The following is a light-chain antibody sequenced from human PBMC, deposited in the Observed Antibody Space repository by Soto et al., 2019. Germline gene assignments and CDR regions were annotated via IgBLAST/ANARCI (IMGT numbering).Light chain of an antibody. V-gene: IGKV3-11*01. CDR3: QQRSNWPPVIT. CDR2: GAS. CDR1: QSISDT. Sequence: EIVMTQSPATLSVSPGGRATLSCRASQSISDTLAWYQQKPGQAPRLLIYGASKRATGFPARFSGSGSGTDFTLTISSLEPEDFAVYYCQQRSNWPPVITFGQGTRLEI. J-gene: IGKJ5*01.